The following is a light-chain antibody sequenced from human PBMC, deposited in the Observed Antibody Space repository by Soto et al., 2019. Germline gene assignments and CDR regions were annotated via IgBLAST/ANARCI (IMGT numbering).Light chain of an antibody. V-gene: IGLV2-23*02. CDR2: EVS. CDR3: CSYAGSSTFLYV. J-gene: IGLJ1*01. Sequence: VLTQPASVSGSPGQSITISCTGTSSDVGSYNLVSWYQQHPGKAPKLMIYEVSKRPSGVSNRFSGSKSGNTASLTISGLQAEDEADYYCCSYAGSSTFLYVFGTGTKVTVL. CDR1: SSDVGSYNL.